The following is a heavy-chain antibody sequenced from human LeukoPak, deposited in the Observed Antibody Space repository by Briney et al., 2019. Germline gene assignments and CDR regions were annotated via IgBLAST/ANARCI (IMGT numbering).Heavy chain of an antibody. CDR3: GRGAGGSYYLDY. J-gene: IGHJ4*02. V-gene: IGHV3-74*01. CDR1: GFTFSSYW. CDR2: INFDGSTT. Sequence: GGSLRLSCAASGFTFSSYWMHWGRQAPGKGLVWVSRINFDGSTTNYADSVKGRFTISRDNAKNTLYLQMNSLRDEDTAVYYCGRGAGGSYYLDYWGQGALVTVSS. D-gene: IGHD1-26*01.